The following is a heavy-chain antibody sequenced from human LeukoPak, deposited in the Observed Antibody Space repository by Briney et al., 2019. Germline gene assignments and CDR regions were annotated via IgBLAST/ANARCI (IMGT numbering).Heavy chain of an antibody. CDR2: IKQDGSEK. J-gene: IGHJ4*02. CDR3: ARTRYYYYDSSGQYYFDY. V-gene: IGHV3-7*01. D-gene: IGHD3-22*01. Sequence: GGSLRLSCAASGFTFSSYWMSWVRQAPGKGLEWVANIKQDGSEKYYVDSVKGRFTISRDNAKNSLYLQMNSLRAEDTAVYYCARTRYYYYDSSGQYYFDYWGQGTLVTVSS. CDR1: GFTFSSYW.